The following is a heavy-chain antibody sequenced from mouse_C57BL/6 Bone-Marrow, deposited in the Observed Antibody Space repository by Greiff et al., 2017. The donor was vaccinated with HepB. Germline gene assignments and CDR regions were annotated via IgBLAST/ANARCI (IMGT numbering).Heavy chain of an antibody. CDR1: GYSITSDY. V-gene: IGHV3-8*01. Sequence: DVQLQESGPGLAKPSQTLSLTCSVTGYSITSDYWNWIRKFPGNKLEYMGYISYSGSTYYNPSLKSRISITRDTSKNQYYLQLNSVTTEDTATYYCARSSYYSNYDFFYAMDYWGQGTSVTVSS. CDR2: ISYSGST. CDR3: ARSSYYSNYDFFYAMDY. J-gene: IGHJ4*01. D-gene: IGHD2-5*01.